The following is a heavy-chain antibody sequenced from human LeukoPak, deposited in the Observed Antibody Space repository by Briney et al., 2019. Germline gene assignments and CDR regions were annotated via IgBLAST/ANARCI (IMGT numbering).Heavy chain of an antibody. J-gene: IGHJ4*02. CDR2: IKQDGSET. CDR3: ARVRNWGAMPGPFDY. V-gene: IGHV3-7*01. CDR1: ILTYRGFG. D-gene: IGHD7-27*01. Sequence: PGGSLRLSCAPCILTYRGFGKTGPRQAPGKGLEWVANIKQDGSETYYVDSVKGRSTISRDNAKSSLYLQMNSLRAGDTTVYYCARVRNWGAMPGPFDYWGQGTLVTVSS.